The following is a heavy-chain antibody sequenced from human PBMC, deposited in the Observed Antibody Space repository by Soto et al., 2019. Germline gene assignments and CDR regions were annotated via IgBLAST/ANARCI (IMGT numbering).Heavy chain of an antibody. CDR3: ARPTVYYFDY. Sequence: QVQLVQSGAEVKKPGASVKVSCKTSGFTFSNYYIHWVRQAPGQGLEWMGIINPGSGTTNYVQKFQGRLTVTWDPSTRTVYMQLSSLTSDDTAVYYCARPTVYYFDYWGQGTLITVSS. D-gene: IGHD4-17*01. V-gene: IGHV1-46*03. CDR1: GFTFSNYY. J-gene: IGHJ4*02. CDR2: INPGSGTT.